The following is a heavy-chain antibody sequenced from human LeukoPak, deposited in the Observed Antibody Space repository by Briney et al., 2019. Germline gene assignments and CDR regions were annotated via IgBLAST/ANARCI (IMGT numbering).Heavy chain of an antibody. D-gene: IGHD3-10*01. CDR3: AKPRRGNGSTKGGAFDI. Sequence: PGGSLRLSCAASGFTFSSYWMHWVRQAPGKGLEWVSAISGSGGSTYYADSVKGRFTISRDNSKNTLYLQMNSLRAEDTAVYYCAKPRRGNGSTKGGAFDIWGQGTMVTVSS. V-gene: IGHV3-23*01. CDR1: GFTFSSYW. J-gene: IGHJ3*02. CDR2: ISGSGGST.